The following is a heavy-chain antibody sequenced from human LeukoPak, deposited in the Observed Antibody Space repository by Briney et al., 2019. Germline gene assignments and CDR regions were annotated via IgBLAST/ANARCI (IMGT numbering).Heavy chain of an antibody. CDR3: AGLPAYYYDTSGFYFDY. CDR2: ISYDGSNK. J-gene: IGHJ4*02. D-gene: IGHD3-22*01. Sequence: GGSLRLSCAASGFTFSSYTMHWVRQAPGKGLEWVAVISYDGSNKYYADSVKGRFTISRDNSKNTLYLQMNSLRAEDTAVYYCAGLPAYYYDTSGFYFDYWGQGTLVTVSS. V-gene: IGHV3-30*14. CDR1: GFTFSSYT.